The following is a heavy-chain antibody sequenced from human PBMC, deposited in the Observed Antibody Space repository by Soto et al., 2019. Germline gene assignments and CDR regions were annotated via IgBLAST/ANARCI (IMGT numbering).Heavy chain of an antibody. J-gene: IGHJ6*02. CDR1: GFTFSSYW. CDR2: IKQDGSEK. D-gene: IGHD2-2*01. V-gene: IGHV3-7*03. CDR3: ARALYCSSTSCQGNYYYYGMDV. Sequence: EVQLVESGGGLVQPGGSLRLSCAASGFTFSSYWMSWVRQAPGKGLEWVANIKQDGSEKYYVDSVKGRFTISRDNAKNSLYLQMNSLRAEDTAVYYCARALYCSSTSCQGNYYYYGMDVWGQGTTVTVSS.